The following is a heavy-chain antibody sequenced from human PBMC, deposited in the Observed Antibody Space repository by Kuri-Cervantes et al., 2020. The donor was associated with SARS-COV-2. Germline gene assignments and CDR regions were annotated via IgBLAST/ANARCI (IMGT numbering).Heavy chain of an antibody. CDR1: GYTFTSYG. V-gene: IGHV1-18*01. CDR3: AREIERGTVVIAYMGYFDY. Sequence: GGSLRLSCKASGYTFTSYGISWVRQAPGQGLEWMGWISAYNGNTNYAQKLQGRVTMTTDTSTSTAYMELRSLRSDDTAVYYCAREIERGTVVIAYMGYFDYWGQGTLVTVSS. J-gene: IGHJ4*02. CDR2: ISAYNGNT. D-gene: IGHD4-23*01.